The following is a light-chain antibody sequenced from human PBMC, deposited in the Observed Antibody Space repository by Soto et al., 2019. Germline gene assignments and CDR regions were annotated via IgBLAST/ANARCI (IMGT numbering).Light chain of an antibody. V-gene: IGKV1-5*01. J-gene: IGKJ1*01. CDR1: QTICRW. Sequence: DIEMTQSPSTPSASVGDRVTITCWASQTICRWLAWYQQRPGKAPKVLIYDASTLESGVPARFSGSGSETEFTLTISSLQPEDSATYYCQHYNSDPWTFGQGTKVDIK. CDR3: QHYNSDPWT. CDR2: DAS.